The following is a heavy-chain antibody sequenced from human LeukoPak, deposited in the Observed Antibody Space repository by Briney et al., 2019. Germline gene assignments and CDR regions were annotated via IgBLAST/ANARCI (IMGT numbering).Heavy chain of an antibody. Sequence: SETLSLTCTVSGGSISSYYWSWIRQPPGKGLEWIGYIYYSGSTNYNPSLKSRVTISVDTSKNQFSLKLSSVTAADTAVYYCALWPYSSSWYDPEARDDYWGRGTLVTVSS. CDR2: IYYSGST. J-gene: IGHJ4*02. CDR3: ALWPYSSSWYDPEARDDY. V-gene: IGHV4-59*01. CDR1: GGSISSYY. D-gene: IGHD6-13*01.